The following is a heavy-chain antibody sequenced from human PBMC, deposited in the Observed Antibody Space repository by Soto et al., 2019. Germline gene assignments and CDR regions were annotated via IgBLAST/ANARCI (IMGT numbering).Heavy chain of an antibody. CDR1: GGFISSYY. D-gene: IGHD2-15*01. Sequence: SEALCLTCTVSGGFISSYYWSWSRQPPGKGLEWIGYIYYSASTNYSPSLKSRVTISVDTSKNQFSLNLSSVTAADTAVYYCATLPPRIEVTVLPIPTWGQGTLVTVSS. CDR3: ATLPPRIEVTVLPIPT. V-gene: IGHV4-59*12. CDR2: IYYSAST. J-gene: IGHJ5*02.